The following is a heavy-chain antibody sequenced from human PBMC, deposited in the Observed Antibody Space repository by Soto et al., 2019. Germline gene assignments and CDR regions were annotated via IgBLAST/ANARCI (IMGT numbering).Heavy chain of an antibody. V-gene: IGHV3-30*18. CDR3: AKDYYYGMDV. Sequence: QVQLVESGGGVVQPGRSLRLSCAASGFTFSSYGMHWVRQAPGKGLEWVAVISYDGSNKYYADSVKGRFTISRDNSKNTLYLQMISLRAEDTAVYYCAKDYYYGMDVWGQGTTVTVSS. J-gene: IGHJ6*02. CDR1: GFTFSSYG. CDR2: ISYDGSNK.